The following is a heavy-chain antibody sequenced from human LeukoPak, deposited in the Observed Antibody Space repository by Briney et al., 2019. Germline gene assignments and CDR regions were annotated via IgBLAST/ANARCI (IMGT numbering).Heavy chain of an antibody. CDR2: INHSGST. V-gene: IGHV4-39*07. Sequence: SETLSLTCTVSGGSISSSSYYWDWIRQPPGKGLEWIGEINHSGSTNYNPSLKSRVTISVDTSKNQFSLKLSSVTAADTAVYYCARGIRRHYYGSGSYYNTGRRIGDYFDYWGQGTLVTVSS. CDR1: GGSISSSSYY. D-gene: IGHD3-10*01. J-gene: IGHJ4*02. CDR3: ARGIRRHYYGSGSYYNTGRRIGDYFDY.